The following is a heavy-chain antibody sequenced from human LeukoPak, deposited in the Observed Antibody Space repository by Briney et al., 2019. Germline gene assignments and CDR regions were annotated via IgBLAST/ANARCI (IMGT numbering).Heavy chain of an antibody. D-gene: IGHD3-22*01. V-gene: IGHV3-7*03. J-gene: IGHJ4*02. CDR2: IKHDGSED. CDR1: VFTFSNYW. CDR3: ATAPYDSIGIFDY. Sequence: GWSLRLSCAASVFTFSNYWMTWVRQAPGKGLEGVANIKHDGSEDYYLDSVKGRFTISRDNNKNSLHLQMNSLRTEDTALYYCATAPYDSIGIFDYWGQGTLVTVSS.